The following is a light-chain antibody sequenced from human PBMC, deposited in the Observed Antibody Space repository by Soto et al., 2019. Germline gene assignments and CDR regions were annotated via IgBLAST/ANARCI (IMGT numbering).Light chain of an antibody. Sequence: IGMTQSASPLSGSPGEGATLSCRASQSVTSDYLAWYPQKPGQAPSLLIHGASSRATGIPDRFSASGSGTDFTLTISRLEPEDFAVYYCQQYGRPFGQGTKVDIK. V-gene: IGKV3-20*01. CDR2: GAS. CDR1: QSVTSDY. CDR3: QQYGRP. J-gene: IGKJ1*01.